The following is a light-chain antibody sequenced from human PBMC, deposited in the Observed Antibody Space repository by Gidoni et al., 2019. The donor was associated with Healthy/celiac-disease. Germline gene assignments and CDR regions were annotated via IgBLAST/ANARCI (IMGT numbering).Light chain of an antibody. CDR2: WAS. V-gene: IGKV4-1*01. J-gene: IGKJ1*01. CDR1: QSVLYSSNNKNY. CDR3: QQYYSTPWT. Sequence: DIVLTPSPDSLPVSLGERATINCNSSQSVLYSSNNKNYLAWYQQKPGQPPKLLIYWASTLESGVPDRFSGSGSGTDFTLTISSLQAEDVAVYYCQQYYSTPWTFGQGTKVEIK.